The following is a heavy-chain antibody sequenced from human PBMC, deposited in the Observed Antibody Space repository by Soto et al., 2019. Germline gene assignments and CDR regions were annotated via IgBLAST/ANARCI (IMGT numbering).Heavy chain of an antibody. CDR2: IYYSGST. D-gene: IGHD6-19*01. CDR1: GGSISSYY. J-gene: IGHJ4*02. CDR3: AREYSSGWSFQFDY. Sequence: SETLSLTCTVSGGSISSYYWSWIRQPPGKGLEWIGYIYYSGSTNYNPSLKSRVTISVDTSKNQFSLKLSSVTAADTAVYYCAREYSSGWSFQFDYWGQGTLVTVSS. V-gene: IGHV4-59*01.